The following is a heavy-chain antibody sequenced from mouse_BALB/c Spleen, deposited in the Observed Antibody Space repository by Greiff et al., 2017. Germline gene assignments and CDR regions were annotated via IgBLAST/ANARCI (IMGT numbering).Heavy chain of an antibody. D-gene: IGHD4-1*01. V-gene: IGHV2-3*01. CDR3: AKTSWDYAMDY. J-gene: IGHJ4*01. CDR1: GFSLTSYG. CDR2: IWGDGST. Sequence: VKVVESGPGLVAPSQSLSITCTVSGFSLTSYGVSWVRQPPGKGLEWLGVIWGDGSTNYHSALISRLSISKDNSKSQVFLKLNSRQTDDTATYYCAKTSWDYAMDYWGQGTSVTVSS.